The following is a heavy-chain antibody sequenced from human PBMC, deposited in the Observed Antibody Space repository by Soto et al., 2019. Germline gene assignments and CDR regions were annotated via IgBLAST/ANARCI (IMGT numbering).Heavy chain of an antibody. CDR3: ARDSILTIFGVVMIYYGMDV. D-gene: IGHD3-3*01. J-gene: IGHJ6*02. CDR2: IYYSGST. Sequence: SETLSLTCTVSGGSISSGDYYWSWIRQPPGKGLEWIGYIYYSGSTYYNPSLKSRVTISVDTSKNQFSLKLSSVTAADTAVYNCARDSILTIFGVVMIYYGMDVWGQGTTVTVS. CDR1: GGSISSGDYY. V-gene: IGHV4-30-4*01.